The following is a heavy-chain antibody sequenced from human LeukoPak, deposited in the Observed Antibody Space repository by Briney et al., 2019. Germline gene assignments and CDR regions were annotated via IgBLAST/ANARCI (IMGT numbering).Heavy chain of an antibody. V-gene: IGHV3-21*06. CDR2: ISSSSNYI. CDR1: GFTFSSYT. CDR3: AKETIHSYYPFDS. D-gene: IGHD1-26*01. J-gene: IGHJ4*02. Sequence: GGSLRLSCVASGFTFSSYTMAWVRQVPGQGLEWVSSISSSSNYIYYADSVKGRFTISRDNAKNSLYLQVNSLRVDDTAVYYCAKETIHSYYPFDSWGQGNLVTVSS.